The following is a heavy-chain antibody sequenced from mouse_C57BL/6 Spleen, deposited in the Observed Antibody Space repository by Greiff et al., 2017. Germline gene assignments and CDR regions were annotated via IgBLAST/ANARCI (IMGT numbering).Heavy chain of an antibody. Sequence: QVQLQQSGAELVRPGASVTLSCKASGYTFTDYEMHWVKQTPVHGLEWIGAIDPETGGTAYNQKFKGKAILTADKSSSTAYMELRSLTSEDSAVYYCTRYYGSFLDYGGQGTTLTVSS. J-gene: IGHJ2*01. CDR2: IDPETGGT. CDR1: GYTFTDYE. V-gene: IGHV1-15*01. D-gene: IGHD1-1*01. CDR3: TRYYGSFLDY.